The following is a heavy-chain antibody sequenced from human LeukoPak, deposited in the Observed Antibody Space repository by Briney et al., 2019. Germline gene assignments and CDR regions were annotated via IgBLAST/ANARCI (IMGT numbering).Heavy chain of an antibody. J-gene: IGHJ3*02. CDR3: VRDIGYCSGGDWYSYDAFDI. V-gene: IGHV4-30-4*01. CDR2: MYYSGTA. Sequence: PSETLSLTCSVSRGSISSGDYYWSWIRQPPGKGLECLGYMYYSGTADYNTSLKGRVIMSEDTSKNQFSLKLTSVTAADTAVYYCVRDIGYCSGGDWYSYDAFDIWGQGTKVTVSS. CDR1: RGSISSGDYY. D-gene: IGHD2-15*01.